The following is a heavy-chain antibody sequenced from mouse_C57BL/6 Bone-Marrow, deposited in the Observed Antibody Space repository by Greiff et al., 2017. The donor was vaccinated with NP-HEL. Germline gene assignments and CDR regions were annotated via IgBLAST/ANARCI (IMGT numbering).Heavy chain of an antibody. CDR1: GYSITRGYY. CDR3: ARGIYDFSWFAY. D-gene: IGHD2-3*01. CDR2: ISYDGSN. Sequence: EVKLQESGPGLVKPSQSLSLTCSVTGYSITRGYYWNWLRQFPGNKLEWMGYISYDGSNNYNPSLKNRISITRDTSKNQFFLKLNSVTTEDTATYYCARGIYDFSWFAYWGQGTLVTVSA. J-gene: IGHJ3*01. V-gene: IGHV3-6*01.